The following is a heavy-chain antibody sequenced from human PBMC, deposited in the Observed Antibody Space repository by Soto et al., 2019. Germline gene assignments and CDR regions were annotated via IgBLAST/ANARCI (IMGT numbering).Heavy chain of an antibody. CDR3: AREVAVAGTVGGYFDY. Sequence: PSETLSLTCTVSGGSISSYYWSWIRQPPGKGLEWIGYIYYSGSTNYNPSLKSRVTISVDTSKNQFSLKLSSVTAADTAVYYCAREVAVAGTVGGYFDYWGQGTLVTVSS. D-gene: IGHD6-19*01. V-gene: IGHV4-59*01. CDR2: IYYSGST. CDR1: GGSISSYY. J-gene: IGHJ4*02.